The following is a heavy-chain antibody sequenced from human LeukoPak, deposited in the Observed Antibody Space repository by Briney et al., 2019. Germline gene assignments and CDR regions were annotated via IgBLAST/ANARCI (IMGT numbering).Heavy chain of an antibody. J-gene: IGHJ4*02. Sequence: GGSLRLSCAPPGDSFDDSVLHWGRQAPGKGLEWVSGISWNSVGIGYADSVKGRFTISRDNATKSLYLQMNSPRVEDSAMYYCAKSCRSVYYSGFDYWGQGTLVTVSS. CDR1: GDSFDDSV. CDR3: AKSCRSVYYSGFDY. D-gene: IGHD3-3*01. V-gene: IGHV3-9*01. CDR2: ISWNSVGI.